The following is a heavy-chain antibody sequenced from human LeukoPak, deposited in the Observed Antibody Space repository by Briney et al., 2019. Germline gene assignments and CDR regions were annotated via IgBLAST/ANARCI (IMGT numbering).Heavy chain of an antibody. CDR2: INHSGST. D-gene: IGHD2-2*01. Sequence: SETLSLTCAVYGGSFSGYYWSWIRQPPGKGLEWIGEINHSGSTNYNPSLKSRVTISVDTSKNQFSLKLSSVTAADTAVYYCARLVVPAAMMPKFSGTYFDYWGQGTLVTVSS. J-gene: IGHJ4*02. CDR1: GGSFSGYY. V-gene: IGHV4-34*01. CDR3: ARLVVPAAMMPKFSGTYFDY.